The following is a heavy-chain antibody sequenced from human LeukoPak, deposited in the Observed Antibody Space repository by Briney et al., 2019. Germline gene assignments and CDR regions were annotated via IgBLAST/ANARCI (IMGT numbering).Heavy chain of an antibody. J-gene: IGHJ2*01. CDR1: GGSISSYF. CDR3: ARKSSRGGFNGYDFWYFDL. D-gene: IGHD5-12*01. Sequence: SETLSLTCTVSGGSISSYFWSWLRQPPGKRLEWIGCISYSGSTDYNPSLKSRVTLSVDTSKNRLSLKLSSVTAADTAVYYCARKSSRGGFNGYDFWYFDLWGRGTLVTVPS. CDR2: ISYSGST. V-gene: IGHV4-59*08.